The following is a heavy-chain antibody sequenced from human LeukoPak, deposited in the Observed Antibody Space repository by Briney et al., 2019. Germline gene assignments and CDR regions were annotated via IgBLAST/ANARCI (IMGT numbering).Heavy chain of an antibody. CDR1: GGSLSSGDYY. CDR3: AKYNGRLLGGDCDF. J-gene: IGHJ3*01. CDR2: FYYSGRT. Sequence: SETLSLTCTVSGGSLSSGDYYWSWIRQPPGKGLEWIGYFYYSGRTYYNPSLKSRVTISRETSKNQYSLNLNSVTAADTAMYYCAKYNGRLLGGDCDFWGQGTMVTVSS. V-gene: IGHV4-30-4*08. D-gene: IGHD1-26*01.